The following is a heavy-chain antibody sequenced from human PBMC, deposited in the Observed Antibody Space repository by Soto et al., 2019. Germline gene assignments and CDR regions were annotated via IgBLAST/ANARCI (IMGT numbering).Heavy chain of an antibody. CDR2: INAGNGNT. CDR3: ARPITTDAFDI. J-gene: IGHJ3*02. Sequence: AAVKVSCKASGYTFTSYAMHWVRQAPGQRLEWMGWINAGNGNTKYSQKFQGRVTITRDTSASTAYMELSSLRSEDTAVYYCARPITTDAFDIWGQGTMVTVSS. V-gene: IGHV1-3*01. CDR1: GYTFTSYA. D-gene: IGHD3-22*01.